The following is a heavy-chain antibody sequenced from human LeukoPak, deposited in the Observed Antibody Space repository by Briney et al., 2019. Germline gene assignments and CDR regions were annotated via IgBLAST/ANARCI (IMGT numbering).Heavy chain of an antibody. J-gene: IGHJ5*02. Sequence: SETLSLTCAVYGGSFRGYYWSWIRQPPGKGLEWIGEINHSGSTNYNPSLKSRVTISVDTSKNQFPLKLSSVTAADTAVYYCAGCPKQQLLSGWFDPWGQGTLVTVSS. D-gene: IGHD6-13*01. V-gene: IGHV4-34*01. CDR3: AGCPKQQLLSGWFDP. CDR1: GGSFRGYY. CDR2: INHSGST.